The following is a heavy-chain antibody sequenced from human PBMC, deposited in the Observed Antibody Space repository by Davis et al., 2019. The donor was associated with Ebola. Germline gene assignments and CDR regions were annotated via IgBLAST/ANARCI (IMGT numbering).Heavy chain of an antibody. Sequence: GESLKISCAASGFTFSDYYMSWIRQAPGKGLEWVSYISSSGSTIYYADSVKGRFTISRDNSKNTLYLQMNSLRAEDTAVYYCAKGASPFRSSWPDYWGQGTLVTVSS. V-gene: IGHV3-11*01. D-gene: IGHD6-13*01. J-gene: IGHJ4*02. CDR3: AKGASPFRSSWPDY. CDR1: GFTFSDYY. CDR2: ISSSGSTI.